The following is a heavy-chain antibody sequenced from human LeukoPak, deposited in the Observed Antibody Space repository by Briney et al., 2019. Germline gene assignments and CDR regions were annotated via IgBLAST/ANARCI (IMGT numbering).Heavy chain of an antibody. CDR1: GGSISSGDYY. J-gene: IGHJ3*02. CDR3: ARYCPGAGDVFDI. D-gene: IGHD1-26*01. V-gene: IGHV4-30-4*01. CDR2: IYYSGST. Sequence: PSQTLSLTCTVSGGSISSGDYYWSWIRQPPGKGLEWIGYIYYSGSTYYNPSLKSRVTISVDTSKNQFSLKLSSVTAADTAVYYCARYCPGAGDVFDIWGQGTMVTVSS.